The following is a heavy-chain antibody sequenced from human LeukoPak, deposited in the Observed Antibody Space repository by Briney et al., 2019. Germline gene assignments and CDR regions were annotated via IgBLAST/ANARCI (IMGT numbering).Heavy chain of an antibody. J-gene: IGHJ4*02. CDR3: ARVGGGHYYDSSGYYYPFDY. CDR1: GGSISSYY. D-gene: IGHD3-22*01. Sequence: SETLSLTCTVSGGSISSYYWSWIRQPPGKGLEWIGYIYYSGSTNYNPSLKSRVTISVDTSKNQFSLKLSSVTAADTAVYYCARVGGGHYYDSSGYYYPFDYWGQGTLVTVSS. CDR2: IYYSGST. V-gene: IGHV4-59*01.